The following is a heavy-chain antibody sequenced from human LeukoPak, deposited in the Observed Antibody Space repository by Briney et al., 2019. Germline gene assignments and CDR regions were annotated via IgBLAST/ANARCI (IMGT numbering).Heavy chain of an antibody. CDR3: TTDLTVVLFYGMDV. CDR2: IKSKTDGGTT. CDR1: GFTFSNAW. Sequence: GSLRLSCAASGFTFSNAWMSWVRQAPGKGLEWVGRIKSKTDGGTTDYAAPVKGRFTISRDDSKNTLYLQMNSLKTEDTAAYYCTTDLTVVLFYGMDVWGKGTTVTVSS. D-gene: IGHD2/OR15-2a*01. J-gene: IGHJ6*04. V-gene: IGHV3-15*01.